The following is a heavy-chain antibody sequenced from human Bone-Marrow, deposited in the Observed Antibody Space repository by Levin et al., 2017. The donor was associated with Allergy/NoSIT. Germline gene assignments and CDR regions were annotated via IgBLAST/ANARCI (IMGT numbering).Heavy chain of an antibody. D-gene: IGHD5/OR15-5a*01. CDR3: ARGDIVYHYFDY. CDR1: GGSISSHY. Sequence: SETLSLTCTVSGGSISSHYWSWIRQPPGKGLEWIGYISYSGSTIYNPSLKSRVTISLDTSKNQFSLKVSSVAAADTAVYYCARGDIVYHYFDYWGQGILVTVSS. J-gene: IGHJ4*02. CDR2: ISYSGST. V-gene: IGHV4-59*11.